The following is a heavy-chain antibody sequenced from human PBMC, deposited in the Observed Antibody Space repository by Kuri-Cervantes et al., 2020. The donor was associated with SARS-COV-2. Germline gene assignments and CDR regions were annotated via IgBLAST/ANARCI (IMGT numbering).Heavy chain of an antibody. Sequence: GESLKISCAASGFTVNTYSMNWVRQVPGKGLEWLSYISSSSSPIFYADSVKGRFTISRDNVENSLHLQMNSLRPQDTAVYYCVREGFGSSSHNYGMDVWGQGTTVTVSS. V-gene: IGHV3-48*01. CDR2: ISSSSSPI. CDR1: GFTVNTYS. J-gene: IGHJ6*02. CDR3: VREGFGSSSHNYGMDV. D-gene: IGHD6-6*01.